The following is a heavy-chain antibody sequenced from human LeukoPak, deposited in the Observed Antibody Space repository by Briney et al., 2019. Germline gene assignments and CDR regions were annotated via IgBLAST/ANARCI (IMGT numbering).Heavy chain of an antibody. CDR2: IVPSDSYT. D-gene: IGHD3-10*01. V-gene: IGHV5-10-1*01. J-gene: IGHJ4*02. CDR3: ARARGDHYSFDY. CDR1: GYSFTSYW. Sequence: GESLMISCKGYGYSFTSYWIIWVRQMPGKGREWMGRIVPSDSYTNYSPSLQGHVTISADKSISAAYLQWSNLKASDTAMYYCARARGDHYSFDYWGQGTLVTVSS.